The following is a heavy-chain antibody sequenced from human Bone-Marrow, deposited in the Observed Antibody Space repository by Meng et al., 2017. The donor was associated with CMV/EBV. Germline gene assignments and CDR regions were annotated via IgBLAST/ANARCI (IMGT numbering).Heavy chain of an antibody. CDR3: VRDVGQPGEGNTWYKRYDP. CDR1: GFSLISHW. D-gene: IGHD6-13*01. J-gene: IGHJ5*02. V-gene: IGHV3-74*01. Sequence: GESLKISCTASGFSLISHWMHWVRQIPGKGLMWVADIHHDGSRTAYADSVKGRFTISRDNAKNTLFLQMNRLRAEDTGVYYCVRDVGQPGEGNTWYKRYDPWGQGTLVTVSS. CDR2: IHHDGSRT.